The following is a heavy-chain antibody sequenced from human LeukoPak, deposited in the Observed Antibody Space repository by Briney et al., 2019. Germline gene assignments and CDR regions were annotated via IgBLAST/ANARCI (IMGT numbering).Heavy chain of an antibody. CDR1: GGSISNYY. CDR2: IYYTGNT. D-gene: IGHD1-1*01. Sequence: SETLSLTCTVSGGSISNYYWNWIRQRPGKGLEWIGYIYYTGNTNYNPSLKSRVTISVDTSKNQFSLKLSSVTAADTAVYYCARDRLQLQSWGQGTLVTVSS. J-gene: IGHJ5*02. CDR3: ARDRLQLQS. V-gene: IGHV4-59*01.